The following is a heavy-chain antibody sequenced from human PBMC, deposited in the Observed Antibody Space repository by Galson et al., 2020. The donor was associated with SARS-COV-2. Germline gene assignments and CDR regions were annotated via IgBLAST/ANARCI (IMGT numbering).Heavy chain of an antibody. CDR2: IYYRGST. Sequence: SEPLSLTCTVSGGSISTSSYYWGWIRQPPGKGLEWIGSIYYRGSTSYNPSLNSRVTISVDTSKNQFSLKLSSVTATDTAVYYCARRGETVAWFYWGQGALVTVSS. D-gene: IGHD3-3*01. CDR3: ARRGETVAWFY. CDR1: GGSISTSSYY. V-gene: IGHV4-39*01. J-gene: IGHJ4*02.